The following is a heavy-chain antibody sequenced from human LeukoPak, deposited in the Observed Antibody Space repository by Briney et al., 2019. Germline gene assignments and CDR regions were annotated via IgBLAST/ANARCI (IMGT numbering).Heavy chain of an antibody. Sequence: PGGSLRLSCAASGITFDDYGMSWVRQAPGKGLEWVSGTNWNGGSTDYADSVKGRFTISRDNAKNSLYLQMNSLRAEDTALYYCARFNGDYYRIDYWGQGTLVTVSS. CDR1: GITFDDYG. D-gene: IGHD4-17*01. V-gene: IGHV3-20*04. CDR2: TNWNGGST. CDR3: ARFNGDYYRIDY. J-gene: IGHJ4*02.